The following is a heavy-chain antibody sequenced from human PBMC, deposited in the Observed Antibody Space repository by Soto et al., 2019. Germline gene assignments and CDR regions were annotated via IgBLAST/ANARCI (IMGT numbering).Heavy chain of an antibody. J-gene: IGHJ4*02. V-gene: IGHV4-61*01. CDR2: IYYSGST. D-gene: IGHD6-19*01. CDR3: ARDWLSLDY. CDR1: GGSVSSGSYY. Sequence: QVQLQESGPGLVKPSETLSLTCTVSGGSVSSGSYYWSWIRQPPGKGLEWIGYIYYSGSTNYNPSLRSRVPISVDTSKNQFSLKLSSVTAADTAVYYCARDWLSLDYLGQGTLVTVSS.